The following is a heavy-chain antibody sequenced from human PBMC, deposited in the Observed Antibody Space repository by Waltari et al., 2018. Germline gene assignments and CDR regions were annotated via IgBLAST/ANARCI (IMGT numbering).Heavy chain of an antibody. V-gene: IGHV4-38-2*01. Sequence: QVQLQESGPGLVKPSETLSLTCAVSGYSISSGYYWGWIRQPPGKGLEWIGSIYHSGSTYYNPSLKSRVTISVDTSKNQFSLKLSSVTAADTAVYYCARGADSYGQYYFDYWGQGTLVTVSS. J-gene: IGHJ4*02. D-gene: IGHD5-18*01. CDR2: IYHSGST. CDR1: GYSISSGYY. CDR3: ARGADSYGQYYFDY.